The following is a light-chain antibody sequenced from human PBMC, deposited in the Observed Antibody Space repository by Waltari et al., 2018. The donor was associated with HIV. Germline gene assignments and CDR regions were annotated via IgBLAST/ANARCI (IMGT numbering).Light chain of an antibody. V-gene: IGKV1-39*01. J-gene: IGKJ1*01. Sequence: DVQMTQSTSSLSASVGDRVTITCQASESTGKYLNWYQQKPGKAPKLLSYAASSLESGVPPRFSGSGSVTDFTLTISRQQPEDFATYYCQQSFTIPWEFGQGTKVEIK. CDR1: ESTGKY. CDR2: AAS. CDR3: QQSFTIPWE.